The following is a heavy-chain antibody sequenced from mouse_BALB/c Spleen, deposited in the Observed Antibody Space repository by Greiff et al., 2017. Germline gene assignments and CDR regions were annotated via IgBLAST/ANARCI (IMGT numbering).Heavy chain of an antibody. Sequence: ESGPGLVKPSQSLSLTCTVTGYSITSDYAWNWIRQFPGNKLEWMGYISYSGSTSYNPSLKSRISITRDTSKNQFFLQLNSVTTEDTATYYCARGVYDGYPAWFAYWGQGTLVTVSA. CDR1: GYSITSDYA. CDR3: ARGVYDGYPAWFAY. CDR2: ISYSGST. D-gene: IGHD2-3*01. J-gene: IGHJ3*01. V-gene: IGHV3-2*02.